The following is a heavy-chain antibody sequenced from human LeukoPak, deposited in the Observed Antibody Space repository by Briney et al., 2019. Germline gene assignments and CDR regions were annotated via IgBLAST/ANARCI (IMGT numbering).Heavy chain of an antibody. CDR3: ARVQRVPPGRFFDC. J-gene: IGHJ4*02. Sequence: SETLSLTCTVSGGSISSSSYYWGWIRQPPGKGLEWIGYIYYSGSTNYNPSLKSRVTISVDTSKNQFSLKLGSVTAADTAVYYCARVQRVPPGRFFDCWGQGTLVTVSS. V-gene: IGHV4-61*05. D-gene: IGHD3-10*01. CDR1: GGSISSSSYY. CDR2: IYYSGST.